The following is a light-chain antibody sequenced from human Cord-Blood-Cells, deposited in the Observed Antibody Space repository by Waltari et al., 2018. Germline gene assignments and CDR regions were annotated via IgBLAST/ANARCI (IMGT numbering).Light chain of an antibody. CDR1: QSVSSN. V-gene: IGKV3-15*01. CDR3: QQYKNRLSFT. J-gene: IGKJ3*01. CDR2: GAS. Sequence: EIVMTQSPATLSVSPGERATLSCRASQSVSSNLAWYQQKPGQAPRLLIYGASTRATGIPARFSGSGSGTEFTLTISSLQSEDFAVYYCQQYKNRLSFTFGPGTKVDIK.